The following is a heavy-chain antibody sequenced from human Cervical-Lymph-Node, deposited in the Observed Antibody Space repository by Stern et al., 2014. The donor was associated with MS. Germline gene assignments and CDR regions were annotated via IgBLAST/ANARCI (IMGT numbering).Heavy chain of an antibody. V-gene: IGHV4-59*01. CDR1: GGSISIYY. Sequence: QVQLQESGPELVKPSETLSLTCTVSGGSISIYYWSWVRQPPGKGLEWIGYIYYSGSTNYTPSLKSRVTISVDTSKNQFSLKLSSVTAADTAVYYCARGATQAFDPWGQGTLVTVSS. J-gene: IGHJ5*02. CDR2: IYYSGST. CDR3: ARGATQAFDP.